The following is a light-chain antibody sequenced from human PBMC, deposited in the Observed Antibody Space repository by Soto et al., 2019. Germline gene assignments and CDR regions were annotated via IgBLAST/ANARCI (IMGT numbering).Light chain of an antibody. CDR2: EVT. J-gene: IGLJ2*01. V-gene: IGLV2-8*01. CDR1: SSDVGGYNY. CDR3: SSFAGGGNPVL. Sequence: QSALTQPPSASXSLGXXXTISCTGTSSDVGGYNYVSWHQQHPGKAPKVMIYEVTKRPPGVPDRFSGSKSGNTASLTVSGLQAEDEADYYCSSFAGGGNPVLLGGGTKVTVL.